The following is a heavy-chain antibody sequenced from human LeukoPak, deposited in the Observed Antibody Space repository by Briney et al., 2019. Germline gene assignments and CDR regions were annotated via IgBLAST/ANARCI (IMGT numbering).Heavy chain of an antibody. D-gene: IGHD6-13*01. J-gene: IGHJ4*02. CDR2: MYHSGSP. CDR3: ASDTGIAVATDN. CDR1: GYSITSGYY. Sequence: PSETLSLTCTVSGYSITSGYYWGWIRQPPGKGLEWIGNMYHSGSPYYNPSLKSRVAISVGTSKNQFSLKLSSVTAADTAVYYCASDTGIAVATDNWGQGTLVTVSS. V-gene: IGHV4-38-2*02.